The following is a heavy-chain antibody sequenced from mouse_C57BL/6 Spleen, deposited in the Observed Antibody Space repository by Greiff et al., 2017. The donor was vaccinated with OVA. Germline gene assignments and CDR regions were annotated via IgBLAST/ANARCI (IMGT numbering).Heavy chain of an antibody. Sequence: QVQLKQSGAELVRPGASVTLSCKASGYTFTDYEMHWVKQTPVHGLEWIGAIDPETGGTAYNQKFKGKAILTADKSSSTAYMELRSLTSEDSAVYYCTRGGENYAMDYWGQGTSVTVSS. CDR1: GYTFTDYE. V-gene: IGHV1-15*01. CDR2: IDPETGGT. CDR3: TRGGENYAMDY. J-gene: IGHJ4*01.